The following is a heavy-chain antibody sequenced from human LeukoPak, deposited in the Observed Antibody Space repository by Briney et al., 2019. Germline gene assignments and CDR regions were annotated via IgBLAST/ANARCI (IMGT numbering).Heavy chain of an antibody. D-gene: IGHD6-13*01. V-gene: IGHV4-59*01. J-gene: IGHJ5*02. CDR2: IYYSGSI. Sequence: PSETLSLTCTVSGGSISSYYWSWIRQPPGKGLEWIGYIYYSGSINYNPSLKSRVTLSVDTSKNQFSLKPSSVTAADTAVYYCARSGSSYENCFDPWGQGMLVTVSS. CDR3: ARSGSSYENCFDP. CDR1: GGSISSYY.